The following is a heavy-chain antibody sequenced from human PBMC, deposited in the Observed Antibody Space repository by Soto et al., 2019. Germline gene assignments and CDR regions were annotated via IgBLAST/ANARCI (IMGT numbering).Heavy chain of an antibody. J-gene: IGHJ4*02. CDR1: GGSISSGGYY. CDR3: ARLSSGDRLNFDY. V-gene: IGHV4-31*03. CDR2: IYYSGST. D-gene: IGHD3-10*02. Sequence: QVQLQESGPGLVKPSQTLSLTCTVSGGSISSGGYYWSWIRQPPGKGLEWIGYIYYSGSTYYNPSLKRRVTISLDTSKNQFSLKLSYVTAADTAMYYCARLSSGDRLNFDYWGQGTLVTVAS.